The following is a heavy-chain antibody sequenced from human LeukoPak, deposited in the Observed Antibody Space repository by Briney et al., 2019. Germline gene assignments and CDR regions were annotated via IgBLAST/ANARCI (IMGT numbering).Heavy chain of an antibody. CDR2: IYYSGST. V-gene: IGHV4-59*08. Sequence: SETLSLTCTVSGGSISSYYWSWIRQPPGKGLEWIGYIYYSGSTNYNPSLESRVTISVDTSKNQLSLKLRSVTAADTAVYYCARTRGSSNHLFDYWGQGTLVTVSS. D-gene: IGHD1-26*01. J-gene: IGHJ4*02. CDR1: GGSISSYY. CDR3: ARTRGSSNHLFDY.